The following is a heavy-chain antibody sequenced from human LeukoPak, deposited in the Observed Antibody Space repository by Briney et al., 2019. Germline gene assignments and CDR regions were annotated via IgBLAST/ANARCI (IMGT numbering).Heavy chain of an antibody. Sequence: SETLSLTCTGSGGSISSYYWSWIRQPPGKGLEWIGYIYYSGSTNYNPSLKSRVTMSVDTAKNQFSLKLSSVTAADTAVYYCARESRDSSGFYDYWGQGTLVTVSS. V-gene: IGHV4-59*01. CDR2: IYYSGST. J-gene: IGHJ4*02. CDR3: ARESRDSSGFYDY. CDR1: GGSISSYY. D-gene: IGHD3-22*01.